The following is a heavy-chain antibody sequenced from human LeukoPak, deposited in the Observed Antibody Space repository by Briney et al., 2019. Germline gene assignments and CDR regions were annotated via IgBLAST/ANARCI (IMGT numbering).Heavy chain of an antibody. CDR2: ISAYNGNT. Sequence: ASVKVSCKASGYTFTSYGISWVRQAPGQGLEWIGWISAYNGNTNYAQKLQGRVTMTTDTSTSTAYMELRSLRSDDTAVYYCARDSPYYYGSGSYRWLDPWGQGTLVTVSS. CDR1: GYTFTSYG. CDR3: ARDSPYYYGSGSYRWLDP. D-gene: IGHD3-10*01. J-gene: IGHJ5*02. V-gene: IGHV1-18*01.